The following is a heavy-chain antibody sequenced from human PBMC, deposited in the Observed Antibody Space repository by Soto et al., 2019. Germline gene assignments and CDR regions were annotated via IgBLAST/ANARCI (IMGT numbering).Heavy chain of an antibody. J-gene: IGHJ6*02. V-gene: IGHV3-30*18. Sequence: QVKLVESGGGVVQPGRSLRLSCAASGFSFSSYGMHWVRQAPGKGLEWVAVISYDGSTKYYPDSVKGRFSISRDKSKNTLYLQMNSLRAEDTAVYYCAKDSQTYDFWGGLGYYYYGMDVWGQGATVTVSS. CDR1: GFSFSSYG. CDR3: AKDSQTYDFWGGLGYYYYGMDV. CDR2: ISYDGSTK. D-gene: IGHD3-3*01.